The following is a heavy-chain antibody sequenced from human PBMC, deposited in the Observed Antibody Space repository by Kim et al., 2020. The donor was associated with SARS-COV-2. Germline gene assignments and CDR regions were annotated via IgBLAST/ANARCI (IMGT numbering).Heavy chain of an antibody. CDR3: ARSPRYCSDGNCYV. Sequence: SETLSLTCSVSGVSISSGAYCWGWIRQLPGKGLEWIGCIYYSGTTYYNTSLKSRLIISVDTSKNQVSLKLSSVTAADTALYYCARSPRYCSDGNCYVW. J-gene: IGHJ6*01. D-gene: IGHD2-15*01. CDR2: IYYSGTT. V-gene: IGHV4-31*03. CDR1: GVSISSGAYC.